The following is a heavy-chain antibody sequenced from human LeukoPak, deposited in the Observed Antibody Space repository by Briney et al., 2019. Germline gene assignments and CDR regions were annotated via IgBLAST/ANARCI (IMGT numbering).Heavy chain of an antibody. V-gene: IGHV1-8*03. CDR2: MNPNSGNT. Sequence: GASVKVSCKASGYTFTGYYMHWVRQAPGQGLEWMGWMNPNSGNTGYAQKFQGRVTITRNTSISTAYMELSSLRSEDTAVYYCASRTNWGTYWGQGTLVTVSS. CDR3: ASRTNWGTY. CDR1: GYTFTGYY. D-gene: IGHD7-27*01. J-gene: IGHJ4*02.